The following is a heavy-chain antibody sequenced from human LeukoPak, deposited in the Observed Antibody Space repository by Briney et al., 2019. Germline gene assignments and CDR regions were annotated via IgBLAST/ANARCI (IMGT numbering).Heavy chain of an antibody. CDR1: GRLISRYY. CDR2: IYYRART. J-gene: IGHJ4*02. D-gene: IGHD3-22*01. V-gene: IGHV4-59*08. Sequence: AETLTLLCTVSGRLISRYYGIWIRQPPGKGLEWIGYIYYRARTNYNPSLKSRVTISVDTSKNQFSLKQSSVTAADTAVYYCARGGRYYDSSGYSTDFDYWGQGTLVTVSS. CDR3: ARGGRYYDSSGYSTDFDY.